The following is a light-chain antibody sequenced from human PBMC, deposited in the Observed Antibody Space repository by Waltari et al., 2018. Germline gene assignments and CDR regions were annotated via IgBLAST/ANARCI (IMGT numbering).Light chain of an antibody. J-gene: IGKJ4*01. CDR2: WAS. CDR1: PNVLYSSENRNY. CDR3: QQYYITPLS. Sequence: DIVMTQSPDSLAVSLGERATINCKSSPNVLYSSENRNYLAWYQQKPGQPPNLLIYWASTRESGVPDRFSGSGSGTDFTLTISSLQAEDVAVYYCQQYYITPLSFGGGTKVEIK. V-gene: IGKV4-1*01.